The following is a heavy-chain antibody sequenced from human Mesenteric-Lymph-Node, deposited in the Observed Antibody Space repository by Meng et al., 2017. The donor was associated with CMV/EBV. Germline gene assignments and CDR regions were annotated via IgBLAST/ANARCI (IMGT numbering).Heavy chain of an antibody. CDR3: VKDSSGYYYNWFDP. V-gene: IGHV3-53*01. J-gene: IGHJ5*02. D-gene: IGHD3-22*01. Sequence: GESLKISCAAFGFTVRTNYMSWVRQAPGRGLEWVSVFYSGGTTYYAESVKGRFTISRANSKNTLFLQMNSLRAEDTAVYYCVKDSSGYYYNWFDPWGQGTLVTVSS. CDR2: FYSGGTT. CDR1: GFTVRTNY.